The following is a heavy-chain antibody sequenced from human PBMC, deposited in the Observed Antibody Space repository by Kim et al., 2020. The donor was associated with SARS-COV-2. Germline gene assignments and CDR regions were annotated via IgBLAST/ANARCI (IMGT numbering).Heavy chain of an antibody. J-gene: IGHJ4*02. CDR3: AKDINGGGSCFYFDY. Sequence: GGSLRLSCAASGLTFDDYTMHWVRQAPGKGLEWVSLISWDGGSTYYADSVKGRFTISRENSKNSLYLQMNSLRTEDTACYYSAKDINGGGSCFYFDYWGQGTLGTVSS. D-gene: IGHD2-15*01. CDR2: ISWDGGST. CDR1: GLTFDDYT. V-gene: IGHV3-43*01.